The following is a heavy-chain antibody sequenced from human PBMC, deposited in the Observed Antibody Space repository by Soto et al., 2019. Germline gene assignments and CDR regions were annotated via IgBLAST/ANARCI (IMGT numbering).Heavy chain of an antibody. CDR3: AHIIAAAGLDY. CDR2: IFSNDEK. J-gene: IGHJ4*02. V-gene: IGHV2-26*01. CDR1: RMG. D-gene: IGHD6-13*01. Sequence: RMGVSWIRQPPGKALEWLAHIFSNDEKSYSTSLKSKLTISQDTSNSQVVLTMTNMDPVDTATYYGAHIIAAAGLDYSGQRTLLSDPS.